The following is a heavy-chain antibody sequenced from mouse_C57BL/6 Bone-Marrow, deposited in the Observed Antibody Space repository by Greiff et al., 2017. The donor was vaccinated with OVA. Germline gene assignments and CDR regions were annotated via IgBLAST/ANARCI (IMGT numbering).Heavy chain of an antibody. Sequence: EVQLVESGGGLVQPGESLKLSCESTEYEFPSHDMSWVRKTPEKRLELVAAINSDGGSTYYPDTMQRRFIISRDNTKKNLYLQMSSLKSDDTALYSCARHEGDWWFAYWGQGTLVTVSA. D-gene: IGHD3-3*01. CDR1: EYEFPSHD. J-gene: IGHJ3*01. CDR2: INSDGGST. V-gene: IGHV5-2*01. CDR3: ARHEGDWWFAY.